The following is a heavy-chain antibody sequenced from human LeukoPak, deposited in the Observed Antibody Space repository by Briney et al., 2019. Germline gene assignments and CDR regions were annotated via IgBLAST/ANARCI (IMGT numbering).Heavy chain of an antibody. V-gene: IGHV3-7*01. CDR3: ARSYGDRFDY. Sequence: GGTLRLSCAASRFTFSSYGMSWVRQAPGKGLEWVANIKQDGSEKYYVDSVKGRFTISRDNAKNSLYLQMNSLRAEDTAVYYCARSYGDRFDYWGQGTLVTVSS. J-gene: IGHJ4*02. CDR2: IKQDGSEK. D-gene: IGHD4-17*01. CDR1: RFTFSSYG.